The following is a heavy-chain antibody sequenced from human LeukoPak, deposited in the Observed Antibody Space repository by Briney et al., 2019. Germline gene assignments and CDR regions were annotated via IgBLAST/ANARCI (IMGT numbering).Heavy chain of an antibody. CDR3: ARDRDGSGSSTFDY. V-gene: IGHV3-33*01. CDR2: IWYDGSNK. Sequence: PGGSLRLSCAASGFTFSSYGIHWVRQAPGKGLEWVAVIWYDGSNKYYADSVKGRFTISRDNSKNTLYLQMNSLRAEDTAVYYCARDRDGSGSSTFDYWGQGTLVTASS. J-gene: IGHJ4*02. CDR1: GFTFSSYG. D-gene: IGHD3-10*01.